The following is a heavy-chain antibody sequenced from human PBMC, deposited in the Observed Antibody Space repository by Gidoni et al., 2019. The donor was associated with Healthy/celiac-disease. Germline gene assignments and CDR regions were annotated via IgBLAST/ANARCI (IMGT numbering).Heavy chain of an antibody. V-gene: IGHV4-31*03. CDR2: IYYSGST. CDR3: ARDREYSSSSKGMSHDGMDV. CDR1: GGPISRGGYH. J-gene: IGHJ6*02. D-gene: IGHD6-6*01. Sequence: QVQLQESGPGLVKPSQTLCLPCTVSGGPISRGGYHLSWIRQHPGQGPEWIGYIYYSGSTYYSPCLKSRVTISVDTSKNQFSLKLSSVTAADTAVYYCARDREYSSSSKGMSHDGMDVWGQGTTVTVSS.